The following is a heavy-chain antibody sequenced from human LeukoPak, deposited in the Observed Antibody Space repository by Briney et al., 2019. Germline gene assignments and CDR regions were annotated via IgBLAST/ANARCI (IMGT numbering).Heavy chain of an antibody. CDR2: ISWNSGSI. D-gene: IGHD3-10*01. CDR3: ARGGPMVRGVIGY. J-gene: IGHJ4*02. V-gene: IGHV3-9*01. Sequence: GRSLRLSCAASGFTFDDYAMHWVRHAPGKGLEWVSGISWNSGSIGYVDSVKGRFMISRDNAKNSLYLQMNSLRAEDTALYYCARGGPMVRGVIGYWGQGTLVTVSS. CDR1: GFTFDDYA.